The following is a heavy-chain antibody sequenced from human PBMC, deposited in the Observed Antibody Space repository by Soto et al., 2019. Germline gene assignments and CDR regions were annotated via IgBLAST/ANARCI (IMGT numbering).Heavy chain of an antibody. J-gene: IGHJ6*02. Sequence: QVQLVQSGAEVKKPGSSVKVSCRASGGTFSSYAVSWVRQAPGQGLEWMGVIIPLLNTPKYVQKFQGRVTITADASATTAYMELSSLRSEDTAVXXXXXXXXSPNYYYYGMDVWGQGTTVTXSS. CDR3: XXXXXSPNYYYYGMDV. V-gene: IGHV1-69*01. CDR1: GGTFSSYA. CDR2: IIPLLNTP.